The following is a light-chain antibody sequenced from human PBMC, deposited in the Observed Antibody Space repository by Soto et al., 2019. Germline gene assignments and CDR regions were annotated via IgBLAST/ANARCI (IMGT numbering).Light chain of an antibody. CDR3: MQALQIIT. CDR1: QSLLHSNGYNY. J-gene: IGKJ5*01. Sequence: DLVMTQSPLSLPVTPGEPASISCRSSQSLLHSNGYNYLDWYLQKPGQSPQLLIYLGSNRASGVPDRFSGSGSGTDFTLKISRVEAEDVGVYYCMQALQIITFGQGTRLEIK. CDR2: LGS. V-gene: IGKV2-28*01.